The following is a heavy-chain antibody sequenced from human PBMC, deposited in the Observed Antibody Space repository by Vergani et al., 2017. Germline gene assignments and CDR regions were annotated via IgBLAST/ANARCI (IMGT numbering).Heavy chain of an antibody. CDR1: GGTFSSYA. V-gene: IGHV1-69*04. CDR3: ARRPVIVNAFDI. D-gene: IGHD2/OR15-2a*01. J-gene: IGHJ3*02. Sequence: QVQLVQSGAEVKKPGSSVKVSCKASGGTFSSYAISWVRQAPGQGLEWMGRIIPILGIANYAQKFQGRVTITADKSTSTAYMELSSLRSEDTAVYYCARRPVIVNAFDIWGQGTMVTVSS. CDR2: IIPILGIA.